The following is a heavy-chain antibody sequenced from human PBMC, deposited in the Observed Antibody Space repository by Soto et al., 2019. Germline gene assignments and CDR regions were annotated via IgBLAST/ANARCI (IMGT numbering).Heavy chain of an antibody. V-gene: IGHV1-18*01. D-gene: IGHD3-3*01. CDR2: ISAYNGNT. CDR3: ARDHISFSNWFDP. J-gene: IGHJ5*02. Sequence: GXSVKVSFKASGYTFTSYGISWVRQAPGQGLEWMGWISAYNGNTNYAQKLQGRVTMTTDTSTSTAYMELRSLRSDDTAVYYCARDHISFSNWFDPWGQGTLVTVSS. CDR1: GYTFTSYG.